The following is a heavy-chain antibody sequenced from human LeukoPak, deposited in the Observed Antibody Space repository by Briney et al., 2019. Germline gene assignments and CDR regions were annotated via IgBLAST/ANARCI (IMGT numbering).Heavy chain of an antibody. CDR2: ISAYNGNT. J-gene: IGHJ6*02. CDR3: AREGTYYDILTGYHLWLNYYYYGMDV. CDR1: RYTFTSYV. D-gene: IGHD3-9*01. V-gene: IGHV1-18*01. Sequence: ASVKVSCKASRYTFTSYVISGVRQAPGQGVEWVGWISAYNGNTNYAQKLQGRVTMTTDTSTSTAYMELRSLRSDDTAVYYCAREGTYYDILTGYHLWLNYYYYGMDVWGQGTTVTVSS.